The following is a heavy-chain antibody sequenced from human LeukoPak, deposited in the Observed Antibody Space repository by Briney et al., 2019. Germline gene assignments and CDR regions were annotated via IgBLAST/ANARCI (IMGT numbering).Heavy chain of an antibody. J-gene: IGHJ4*02. V-gene: IGHV3-30*04. CDR1: GFTFSSYA. Sequence: GGSLRLSCAASGFTFSSYAMHWVRQAPGKGLEWVAVISYDGSNKYYADSVKGRFTISRDNSKNTLYLQMNSLRAEDTAVYYCASGWWELPVDYWGQGTLVTVSS. CDR3: ASGWWELPVDY. D-gene: IGHD1-26*01. CDR2: ISYDGSNK.